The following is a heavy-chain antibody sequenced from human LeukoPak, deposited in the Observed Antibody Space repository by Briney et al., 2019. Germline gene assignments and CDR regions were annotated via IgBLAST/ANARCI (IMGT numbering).Heavy chain of an antibody. CDR3: AKDHSKRLYDSSGYDY. CDR2: ISYDGSNK. V-gene: IGHV3-30*18. J-gene: IGHJ4*02. Sequence: LSGGSLRLSCAASGFTFSSYGMHWVRQAPGKGLEWVAVISYDGSNKYYADSVKGRFTISRDNSKNTLYLQMNSLRAEDTAVYYCAKDHSKRLYDSSGYDYWGQGTLVTVSS. D-gene: IGHD3-22*01. CDR1: GFTFSSYG.